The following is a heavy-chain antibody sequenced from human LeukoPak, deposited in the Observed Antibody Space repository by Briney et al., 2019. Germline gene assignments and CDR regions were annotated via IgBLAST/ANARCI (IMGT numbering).Heavy chain of an antibody. J-gene: IGHJ4*02. Sequence: TGRSLRLSCAPSGFTLSSYGMQWVRQAPGKWMEWVAVIWYDGSNKYYADSVKGRFALCRDNSKNTLYLQMNSVRAEDTAVYDSAKGGLRGEYYYGSSGYRYYWGQGTLVTVSS. V-gene: IGHV3-33*06. CDR1: GFTLSSYG. CDR3: AKGGLRGEYYYGSSGYRYY. D-gene: IGHD3-22*01. CDR2: IWYDGSNK.